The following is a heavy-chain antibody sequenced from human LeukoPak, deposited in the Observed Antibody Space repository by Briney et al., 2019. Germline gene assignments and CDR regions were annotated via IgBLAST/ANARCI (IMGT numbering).Heavy chain of an antibody. J-gene: IGHJ4*02. D-gene: IGHD2-2*01. CDR3: ARANALYCSSTSCLFDY. CDR1: GYTFTGYY. Sequence: ASVKVSCRASGYTFTGYYMHWVRQAPGQGLEWMAWINPNSGGTYYAQNFHDRITMTRDTSISTAYMELSRLRSDDTAIYYCARANALYCSSTSCLFDYWGQGTLVTVSS. V-gene: IGHV1-2*02. CDR2: INPNSGGT.